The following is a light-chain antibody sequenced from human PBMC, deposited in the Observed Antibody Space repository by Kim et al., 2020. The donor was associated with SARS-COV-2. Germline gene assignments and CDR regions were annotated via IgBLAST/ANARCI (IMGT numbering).Light chain of an antibody. CDR2: DVS. CDR3: SSYTSRSTL. V-gene: IGLV2-14*04. CDR1: SSDVGGYNY. Sequence: PGQSITISCTGTSSDVGGYNYVSWYQQHPGKAPKLMIYDVSKRPSGVSNRFSGSKSGNTASLTISGLQAEDEADYYCSSYTSRSTLFGGGTQLTVL. J-gene: IGLJ2*01.